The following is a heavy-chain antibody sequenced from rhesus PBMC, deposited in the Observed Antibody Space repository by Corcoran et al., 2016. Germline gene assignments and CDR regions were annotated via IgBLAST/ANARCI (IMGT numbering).Heavy chain of an antibody. Sequence: EVQLVETGGGLVQPGGSLRLSCAASGFTFSSYGMSWVRQAPGNGMEWVVGIGYTGGSTYYADSGKGRFTISRDNSKKTLSLQMNSLRAEDTAVYYCAKIEAAGTFDYWGQGVLVTVSS. CDR3: AKIEAAGTFDY. CDR1: GFTFSSYG. CDR2: IGYTGGST. V-gene: IGHV3S5*01. J-gene: IGHJ4*01. D-gene: IGHD6-31*01.